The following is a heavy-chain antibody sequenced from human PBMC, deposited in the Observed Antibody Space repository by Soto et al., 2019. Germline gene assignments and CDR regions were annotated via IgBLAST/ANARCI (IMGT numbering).Heavy chain of an antibody. CDR1: GGSFTSNNW. D-gene: IGHD1-7*01. CDR3: ASRDPGTSVDY. J-gene: IGHJ4*02. CDR2: IYRTGST. Sequence: QVQLQESGPGLVKSSGTLSLTCAVSGGSFTSNNWWTWVRQPPGQGLEWIGEIYRTGSTNYNPSLKSRVTISLDKSENQFSLKVTSLTAVDTAVYYCASRDPGTSVDYWGQGTLVTVSS. V-gene: IGHV4-4*02.